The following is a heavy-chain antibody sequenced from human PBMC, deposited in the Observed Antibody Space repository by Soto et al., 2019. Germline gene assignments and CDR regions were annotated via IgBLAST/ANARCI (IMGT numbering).Heavy chain of an antibody. V-gene: IGHV3-23*01. Sequence: GGSLRLSCAASGFTFSSYAMNWVRQAPGKGLEWVSAISGSGAGSYYADSVKGRFTISRDNSKNTLYLQMNSLRAEDTAVYYCAKVVGGSGSYDYYYYYGLDVWGQGTTVTVS. CDR1: GFTFSSYA. J-gene: IGHJ6*02. CDR3: AKVVGGSGSYDYYYYYGLDV. D-gene: IGHD3-10*01. CDR2: ISGSGAGS.